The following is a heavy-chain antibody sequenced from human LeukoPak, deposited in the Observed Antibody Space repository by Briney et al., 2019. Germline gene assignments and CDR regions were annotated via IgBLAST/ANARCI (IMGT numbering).Heavy chain of an antibody. CDR1: GGSISSGGYY. V-gene: IGHV4-31*03. J-gene: IGHJ4*02. D-gene: IGHD2-8*02. Sequence: PSQTLSLTCTASGGSISSGGYYWSWIRQHPGKGLEWIGYIYYSGSTYYNPSLKSRVTISVDTSKNQFSLKLSSVTAADTAVYYCASFQVLGTKVGFDYWGQGTLVTVSS. CDR2: IYYSGST. CDR3: ASFQVLGTKVGFDY.